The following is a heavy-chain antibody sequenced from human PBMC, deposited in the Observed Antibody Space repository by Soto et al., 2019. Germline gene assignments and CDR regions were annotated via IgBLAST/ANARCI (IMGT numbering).Heavy chain of an antibody. CDR3: AREIYFCSGDCYDAFDI. V-gene: IGHV3-48*01. D-gene: IGHD2-21*01. CDR1: GFTFSYYS. J-gene: IGHJ3*02. CDR2: ISSSGSTI. Sequence: EVQLVESGGGLVQPGGSLRLSCAASGFTFSYYSMNWVRQAPGKGLEWVSYISSSGSTIYYADSVKGRFTTSRDNAKNSLHLQMNSLKAEDTAVYYSAREIYFCSGDCYDAFDIWGQGTVVTVSS.